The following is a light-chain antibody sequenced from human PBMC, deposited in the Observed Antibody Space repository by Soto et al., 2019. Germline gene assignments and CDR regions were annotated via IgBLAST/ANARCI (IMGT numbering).Light chain of an antibody. CDR3: CSYAGSYGV. V-gene: IGLV2-11*01. Sequence: QSALTQPRSVSGSPGQSVTISFTGTSSDVGGYNYVYWYQQHPGKAPKLMIYDVSKRPSGVPDRFSGSKSGNTASLTISGLQAEDEADYYCCSYAGSYGVFGGGTKLTVL. CDR2: DVS. J-gene: IGLJ3*02. CDR1: SSDVGGYNY.